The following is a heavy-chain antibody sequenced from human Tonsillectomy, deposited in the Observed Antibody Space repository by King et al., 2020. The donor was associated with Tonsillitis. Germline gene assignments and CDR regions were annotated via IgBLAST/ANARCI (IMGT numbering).Heavy chain of an antibody. J-gene: IGHJ4*02. CDR3: ATDSSGWYYFDY. V-gene: IGHV1-46*01. CDR2: INPSGGST. CDR1: GYTFTSYY. Sequence: QLVQSGAEVKKPGASVKVSCKASGYTFTSYYMHWVRQAPGQGLEWMGIINPSGGSTSYAQKFQGRVTMTRDTSTSTVYMELSSLRSEDTAVYYCATDSSGWYYFDYWGQGTLVTVSS. D-gene: IGHD6-19*01.